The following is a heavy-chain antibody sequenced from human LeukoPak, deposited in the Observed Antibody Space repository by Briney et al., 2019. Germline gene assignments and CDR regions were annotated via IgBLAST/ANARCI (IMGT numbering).Heavy chain of an antibody. V-gene: IGHV1-2*02. CDR2: INPNSGGT. CDR1: GYTFTGYY. D-gene: IGHD2-2*01. Sequence: ASVKVSCKASGYTFTGYYMHWVRQAPGQGLEWMGWINPNSGGTNYAQKFQGRVTMTRDTSISTAYMELSRLRSDDTAVYYCARSRDIVVVPAADYHNWFDPWGQGTLVTVSS. CDR3: ARSRDIVVVPAADYHNWFDP. J-gene: IGHJ5*02.